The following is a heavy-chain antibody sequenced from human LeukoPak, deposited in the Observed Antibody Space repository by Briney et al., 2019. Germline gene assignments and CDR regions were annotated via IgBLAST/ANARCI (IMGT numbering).Heavy chain of an antibody. J-gene: IGHJ3*02. Sequence: GGSLRLSCTASGFTFSAYAMMWVRQAPGKGPEWVSAIRGGGGSAFYVDSVKGRFTISRDNSKYTLFLQMVSLRAEDTAVYYCARDPNGDYIGAFDMWGPGTMVTVSS. CDR2: IRGGGGSA. CDR3: ARDPNGDYIGAFDM. D-gene: IGHD4-17*01. V-gene: IGHV3-23*01. CDR1: GFTFSAYA.